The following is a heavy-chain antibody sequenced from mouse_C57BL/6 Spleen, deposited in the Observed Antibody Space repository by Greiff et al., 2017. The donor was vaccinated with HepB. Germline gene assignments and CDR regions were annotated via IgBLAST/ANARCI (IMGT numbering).Heavy chain of an antibody. D-gene: IGHD4-1*01. CDR2: IYPGDGDT. J-gene: IGHJ2*01. CDR3: ARNWDCDY. Sequence: QVQLQQSGPELVKPGASVKISCKASGYAFSSSWMNWVKQRPGKGLEWIGRIYPGDGDTNYNGKFKGKATLTADKSSSTAYMQLSSLTSEDSAVYFCARNWDCDYWGQGTTLTVSS. V-gene: IGHV1-82*01. CDR1: GYAFSSSW.